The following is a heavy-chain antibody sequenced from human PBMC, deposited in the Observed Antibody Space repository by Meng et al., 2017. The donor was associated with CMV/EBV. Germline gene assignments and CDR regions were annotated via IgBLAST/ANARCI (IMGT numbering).Heavy chain of an antibody. CDR2: ITSDGSNT. V-gene: IGHV3-74*01. CDR3: ARSAGGYFDL. J-gene: IGHJ2*01. Sequence: EVQLVESGGGLVQPGGSLRLPCAASGFTFSSYWMHWVRQAPGKGLVWVSRITSDGSNTIYADSVKGRFTISRDNAKNTLYLQMNSLRAEDTAAYYCARSAGGYFDLWGRGTLVTVS. CDR1: GFTFSSYW.